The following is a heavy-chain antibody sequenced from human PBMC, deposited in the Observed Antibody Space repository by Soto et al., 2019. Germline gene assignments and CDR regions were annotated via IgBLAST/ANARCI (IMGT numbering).Heavy chain of an antibody. J-gene: IGHJ4*01. Sequence: QVQLVQSGAEVKKPGASVKVSCKASGYTFTSFDINWVRQAPGQGLEWMGWMNPATGNTGYAQKFQGRVTMTRNTSINTAYMELSRLRSEDTAVYFFARGGATSTWYDLDYWGHGALVTVSS. D-gene: IGHD6-13*01. V-gene: IGHV1-8*01. CDR3: ARGGATSTWYDLDY. CDR2: MNPATGNT. CDR1: GYTFTSFD.